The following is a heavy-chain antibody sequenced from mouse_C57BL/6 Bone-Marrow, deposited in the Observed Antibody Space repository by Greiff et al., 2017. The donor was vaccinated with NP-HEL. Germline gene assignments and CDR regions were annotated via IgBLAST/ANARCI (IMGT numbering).Heavy chain of an antibody. D-gene: IGHD2-4*01. J-gene: IGHJ4*01. V-gene: IGHV5-9-1*02. Sequence: EVQRVESGEGLVKPGGSLKLSCAASGFTFSSYAMSWVRQTPEKRLEWVAYISSGGDYIYYADTVKGRFTISRDNARNTLYLQMSSLKSEDTAMYYCTRDYYDFSMDYWGQGTSVTVSS. CDR2: ISSGGDYI. CDR3: TRDYYDFSMDY. CDR1: GFTFSSYA.